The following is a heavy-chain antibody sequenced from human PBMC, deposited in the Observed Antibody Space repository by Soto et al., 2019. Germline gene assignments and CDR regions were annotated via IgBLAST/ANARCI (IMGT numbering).Heavy chain of an antibody. Sequence: QLQLQESGPGLVKPSETLSLSCSVSGGSISNDNYYWGWVRQPPGKGLEWIGAVHYSGATYYNPSLKGRVTMSVDTSKTEFYLYLRSVTAADPTIYYCGRGPGDWYFHLWGRGPLITASS. CDR1: GGSISNDNYY. CDR2: VHYSGAT. J-gene: IGHJ2*01. CDR3: GRGPGDWYFHL. V-gene: IGHV4-39*01.